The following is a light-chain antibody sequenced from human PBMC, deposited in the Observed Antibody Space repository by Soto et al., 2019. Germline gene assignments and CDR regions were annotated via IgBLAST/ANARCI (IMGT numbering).Light chain of an antibody. CDR3: CSFARRSTLI. J-gene: IGLJ2*01. CDR2: EGG. V-gene: IGLV2-23*01. CDR1: SSDVGNYTL. Sequence: QSALTQPASASGSPGQSITISCTGTSSDVGNYTLVSWYQQYPGKPPKLMLYEGGKRPSGVSNRFSGSKSGHTASLTISGLQAEDEADYYCCSFARRSTLIFGGGTKVTVL.